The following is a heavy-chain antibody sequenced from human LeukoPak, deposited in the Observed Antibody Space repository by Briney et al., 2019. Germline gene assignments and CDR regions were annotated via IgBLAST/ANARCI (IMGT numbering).Heavy chain of an antibody. V-gene: IGHV3-53*01. D-gene: IGHD1/OR15-1a*01. J-gene: IGHJ4*02. CDR1: GFSVSSNY. CDR3: ARDMNMGY. CDR2: IYSDGRT. Sequence: PGGSLRLSCAASGFSVSSNYMNWVRQAPGKGLEWVPVIYSDGRTYYADSVKGRFTISRDNSKNTLFLQMNSLRAEDTAVYYCARDMNMGYWGQGTLVTVSS.